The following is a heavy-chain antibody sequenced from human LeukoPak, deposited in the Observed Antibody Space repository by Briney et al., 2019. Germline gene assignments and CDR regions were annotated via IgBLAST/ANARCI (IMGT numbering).Heavy chain of an antibody. CDR1: GFTVSGNH. D-gene: IGHD4-17*01. CDR2: VYSGIST. Sequence: GGSLRLSCAASGFTVSGNHISWLRQAPGKGLEWVSVVYSGISTYYADSVKGRFTISGDSSKNTLYLQMDSLRADDTAVYYCARLRETTVTRDDSYYYMDVWGKGTTVTVSS. V-gene: IGHV3-53*01. CDR3: ARLRETTVTRDDSYYYMDV. J-gene: IGHJ6*03.